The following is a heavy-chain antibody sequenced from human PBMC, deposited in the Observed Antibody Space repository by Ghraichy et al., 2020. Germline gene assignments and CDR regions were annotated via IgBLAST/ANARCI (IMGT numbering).Heavy chain of an antibody. D-gene: IGHD5-18*01. Sequence: GSLRLSCTVSGGSISGYSFSWIRQPAGRGLEWIGRIYSGGTTNYNPSLNGRVTMSVDTSKNQLSLNLTSVTAADTAVYYCARDTRGYTYEVNRRYWFDPWGVGTLVTVSS. CDR3: ARDTRGYTYEVNRRYWFDP. CDR1: GGSISGYS. CDR2: IYSGGTT. V-gene: IGHV4-4*07. J-gene: IGHJ5*02.